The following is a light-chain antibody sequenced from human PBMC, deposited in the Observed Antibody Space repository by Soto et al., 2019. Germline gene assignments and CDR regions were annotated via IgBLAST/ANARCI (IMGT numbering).Light chain of an antibody. CDR1: QSVSSSY. CDR2: DAS. Sequence: EIVLTQSPATLSLSPWERATLSCGASQSVSSSYLAWYQQKPGLAPRLLIYDASSRATGIPDRFSGSGSGTDFTLTISRLEPEDFAVYYCQQYGSSPITFGQGTRLEIK. J-gene: IGKJ5*01. CDR3: QQYGSSPIT. V-gene: IGKV3D-20*01.